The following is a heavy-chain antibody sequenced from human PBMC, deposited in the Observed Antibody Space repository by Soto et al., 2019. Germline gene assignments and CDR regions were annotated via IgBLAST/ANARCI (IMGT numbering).Heavy chain of an antibody. V-gene: IGHV1-2*02. CDR3: ARSIVVVTALDY. J-gene: IGHJ4*02. D-gene: IGHD2-21*02. CDR2: INPNSGAT. Sequence: ASVKVSCQASGYTFTDYYLYWVRQAPGQGLEWMGWINPNSGATKYSQKFQGRVTITRDTSASTAYMELSSLRSEDTAVYYCARSIVVVTALDYWGQGTLVTVSS. CDR1: GYTFTDYY.